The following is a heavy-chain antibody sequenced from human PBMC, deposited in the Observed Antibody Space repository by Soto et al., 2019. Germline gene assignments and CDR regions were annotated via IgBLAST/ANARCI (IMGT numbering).Heavy chain of an antibody. V-gene: IGHV1-69*13. CDR2: IIPIFGTA. Sequence: SVKVSCTASGGTFSSYAISWVRQAPGQGLEWMGGIIPIFGTANYAQKFQGRVTITADESTSTAYMELSSLRSEDTAVYYCARGTYDFWSGPSGDWFDPWGQGTLVTVSS. J-gene: IGHJ5*02. CDR1: GGTFSSYA. D-gene: IGHD3-3*01. CDR3: ARGTYDFWSGPSGDWFDP.